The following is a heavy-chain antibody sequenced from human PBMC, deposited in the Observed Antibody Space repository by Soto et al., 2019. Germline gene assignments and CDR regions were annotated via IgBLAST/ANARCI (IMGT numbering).Heavy chain of an antibody. Sequence: QVQLVQSGAEVKKPGSSVKVSCKASGGTFSSYAISWVRQAPGQGLEWMGGIIPIFGTANYAQKFQSRVRSTXXKXTXXAYMEVGSLISEDTAVYYGARHPRGAARRCTGLDYGGQGTLVTVSS. J-gene: IGHJ4*02. V-gene: IGHV1-69*14. D-gene: IGHD6-6*01. CDR1: GGTFSSYA. CDR2: IIPIFGTA. CDR3: ARHPRGAARRCTGLDY.